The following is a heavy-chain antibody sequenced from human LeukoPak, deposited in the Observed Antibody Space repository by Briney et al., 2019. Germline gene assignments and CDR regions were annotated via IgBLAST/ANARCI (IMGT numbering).Heavy chain of an antibody. J-gene: IGHJ4*02. CDR2: IYTSGST. D-gene: IGHD1-26*01. CDR1: GASVNGGNYY. Sequence: NPSETLSLTCTVSGASVNGGNYYWTWIRQPAGKRLEWIGRIYTSGSTNYNPSLKSRVTISIDASKNQFSLRLSSVTAADTAVYYCTRGGELMNFWGQGTLVTVSS. V-gene: IGHV4-61*02. CDR3: TRGGELMNF.